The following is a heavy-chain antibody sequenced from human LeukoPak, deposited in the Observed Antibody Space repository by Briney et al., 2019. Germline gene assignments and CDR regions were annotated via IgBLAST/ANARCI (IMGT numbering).Heavy chain of an antibody. CDR1: GGSMSSNNDY. D-gene: IGHD3-3*01. Sequence: SETLSLTCTVSGGSMSSNNDYWGWIRQPPGKGLEWIGTIYYSGSTYHNPSLKSRVTISVDTSKKQFSLKLSSVTAADTAVYYCARLYTITIFGVAYGGWFDPWGQGTLVTVSS. CDR3: ARLYTITIFGVAYGGWFDP. J-gene: IGHJ5*02. CDR2: IYYSGST. V-gene: IGHV4-39*01.